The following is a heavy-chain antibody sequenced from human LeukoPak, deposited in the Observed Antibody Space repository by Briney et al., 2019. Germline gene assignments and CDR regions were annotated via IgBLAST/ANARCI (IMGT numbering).Heavy chain of an antibody. CDR2: ITSSGSHA. CDR1: GFSFSDSS. D-gene: IGHD2-21*02. CDR3: AKGGTYCGNDCYGTKY. V-gene: IGHV3-21*01. J-gene: IGHJ4*02. Sequence: PGGSLRLSCAASGFSFSDSSMNWVRQAPGKGLEWVSAITSSGSHAWYPGSVKGRFTVSRDNAKNSVYLQMNSPRAEDTAVYYCAKGGTYCGNDCYGTKYWGQGTLVTVSS.